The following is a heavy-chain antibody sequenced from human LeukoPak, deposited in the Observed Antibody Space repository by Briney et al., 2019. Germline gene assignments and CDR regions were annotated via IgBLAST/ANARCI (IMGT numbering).Heavy chain of an antibody. CDR1: GGTFSSYA. CDR3: ARDIRTFDY. J-gene: IGHJ4*02. D-gene: IGHD2-21*01. V-gene: IGHV1-69*04. Sequence: GASVKVSCKASGGTFSSYAISWVRQAPGQGLEWMGRIIPILGIANYAQKFQGRVTMTRDTSTSTVYMELGSLRSEDTAVYYCARDIRTFDYWGQGTLVTVSS. CDR2: IIPILGIA.